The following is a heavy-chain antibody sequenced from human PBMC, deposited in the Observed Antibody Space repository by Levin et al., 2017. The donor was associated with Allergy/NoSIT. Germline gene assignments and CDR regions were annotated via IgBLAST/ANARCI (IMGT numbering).Heavy chain of an antibody. V-gene: IGHV3-23*01. D-gene: IGHD3-10*01. Sequence: SCAASGFTFSSYVMSWVRQAPGKGLEWVSAISGSGGSTYYADSVKGRFTISRDNSKNTLYLQMNSLRAEDTAVYYCAKDRGTYYYGSGSYGSDNWGQGTLVTVSS. CDR2: ISGSGGST. J-gene: IGHJ4*02. CDR3: AKDRGTYYYGSGSYGSDN. CDR1: GFTFSSYV.